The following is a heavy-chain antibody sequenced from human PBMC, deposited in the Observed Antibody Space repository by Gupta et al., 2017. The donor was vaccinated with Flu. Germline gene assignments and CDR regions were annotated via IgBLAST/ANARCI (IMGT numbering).Heavy chain of an antibody. CDR2: IYYSGST. Sequence: QVQLQESGPGLVKPSETLSLTCTVSGGSISSYYWSWIRQPPGKGLEWIGYIYYSGSTNYNPSLKSRVTISVDTSKNQFSLKLSSVTAADTAVYYCARGLTIFGVVTLYDYWGQGTLVTVSS. V-gene: IGHV4-59*01. CDR3: ARGLTIFGVVTLYDY. J-gene: IGHJ4*02. D-gene: IGHD3-3*01. CDR1: GGSISSYY.